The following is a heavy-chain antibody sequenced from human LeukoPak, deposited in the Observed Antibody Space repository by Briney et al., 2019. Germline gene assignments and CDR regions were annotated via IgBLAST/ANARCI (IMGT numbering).Heavy chain of an antibody. J-gene: IGHJ4*02. V-gene: IGHV3-33*01. Sequence: PGGSLRLSCAASGFTFSSYGMHWVRQAPGKGLEWVAVIWYDGSNKYYADSVKGRFTISRDNSKNTLYLQMNSLRAEDTAVYYCARGADLAPFDYWGRGTLVTVSS. CDR1: GFTFSSYG. CDR2: IWYDGSNK. D-gene: IGHD6-19*01. CDR3: ARGADLAPFDY.